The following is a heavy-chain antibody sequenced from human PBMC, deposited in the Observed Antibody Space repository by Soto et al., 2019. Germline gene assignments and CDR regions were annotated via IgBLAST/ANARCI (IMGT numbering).Heavy chain of an antibody. Sequence: SETLSLTCAVSGGSISSGGYSWSWIRQPPGKGLEWIGYIYHSGSTYYNPSLKSRVTISVDTSKNQFSLKLSSVTAADTAVYYCAIYDSSGSRGFQHWGQGTLVTVSS. CDR2: IYHSGST. CDR1: GGSISSGGYS. V-gene: IGHV4-30-2*05. J-gene: IGHJ1*01. D-gene: IGHD3-22*01. CDR3: AIYDSSGSRGFQH.